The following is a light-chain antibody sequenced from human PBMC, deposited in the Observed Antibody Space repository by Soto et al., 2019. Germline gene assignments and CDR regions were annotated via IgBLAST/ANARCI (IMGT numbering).Light chain of an antibody. CDR3: SSCTSSSNVV. V-gene: IGLV2-14*01. CDR2: DVS. Sequence: QSVLTQPASVSGSPGQSITISCTGTSSDVGGYNCVSWYQQHPGKAPKLMIYDVSNRPSGVSNRFSGSKSGNTASLTISGLQAEDEADYYCSSCTSSSNVVFGGGTKVTVL. J-gene: IGLJ2*01. CDR1: SSDVGGYNC.